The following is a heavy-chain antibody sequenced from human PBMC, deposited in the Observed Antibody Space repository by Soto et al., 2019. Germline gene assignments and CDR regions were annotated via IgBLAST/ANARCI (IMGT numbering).Heavy chain of an antibody. CDR1: GFSLSTSGMC. Sequence: GPPLVNPTQTLTLTCTFSGFSLSTSGMCVGWIRQPPGKALEWLALIDWDDDKYYSTSLKTRLTISKDTSKNQVVLTMTNMDPVDTATYYGSRIRVAELDFDDWGQGTLVTVYS. CDR3: SRIRVAELDFDD. D-gene: IGHD2-15*01. CDR2: IDWDDDK. V-gene: IGHV2-70*01. J-gene: IGHJ4*02.